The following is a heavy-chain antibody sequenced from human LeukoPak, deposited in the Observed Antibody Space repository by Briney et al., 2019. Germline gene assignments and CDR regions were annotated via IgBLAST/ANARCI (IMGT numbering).Heavy chain of an antibody. V-gene: IGHV4-34*01. CDR2: INHSGST. CDR1: GGSFSGYY. J-gene: IGHJ4*02. D-gene: IGHD3-10*01. Sequence: SETLSLTCAVYGGSFSGYYWSWNRQPPGKGLEWIGEINHSGSTNYNPSLKSRVTISVDTSKNQFSLKLSSVTAADTAVYYCARDAYGSGSYYIYWGQGTLVTVSS. CDR3: ARDAYGSGSYYIY.